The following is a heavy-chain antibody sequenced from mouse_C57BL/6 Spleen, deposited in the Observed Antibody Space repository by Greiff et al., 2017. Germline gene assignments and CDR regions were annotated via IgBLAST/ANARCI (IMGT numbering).Heavy chain of an antibody. V-gene: IGHV1-55*01. CDR3: ARRQLRLAVDD. Sequence: VQLQQPGAELVKPGASVKMSCKASGYTFTSYWITWVKQRPGQGLEWIGEIYPGSGSTNYNEKFKSKATLTVDTSSSTAYMQLSSLTAEDSAVDYCARRQLRLAVDDWGQGASVTVAS. J-gene: IGHJ4*01. D-gene: IGHD3-2*02. CDR1: GYTFTSYW. CDR2: IYPGSGST.